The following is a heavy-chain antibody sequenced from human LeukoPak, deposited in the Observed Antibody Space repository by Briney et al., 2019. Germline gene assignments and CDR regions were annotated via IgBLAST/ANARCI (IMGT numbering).Heavy chain of an antibody. J-gene: IGHJ4*02. V-gene: IGHV3-66*01. CDR1: GFSVSTNY. CDR3: VTLGGHRDCTNGVCYHCVS. Sequence: GGSLRLSCAASGFSVSTNYMSWVCHAPGKGLERVSVLYRDGSTYFADSVKGRYTISRDRSKNTLYLQMNSLRAEDTAVYYCVTLGGHRDCTNGVCYHCVSWGQGTLVTVSS. CDR2: LYRDGST. D-gene: IGHD2-8*01.